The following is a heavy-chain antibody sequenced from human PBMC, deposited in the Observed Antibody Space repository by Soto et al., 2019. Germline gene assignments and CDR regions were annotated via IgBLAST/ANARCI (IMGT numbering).Heavy chain of an antibody. CDR3: ARGVENIVVVLDVFGYYGMDV. D-gene: IGHD2-2*01. CDR2: ISAYNGNT. V-gene: IGHV1-18*01. Sequence: ASVKVSCKASGYTFTSYGISWVRQAPGQGLEFMGWISAYNGNTNYSQKFQGRVTITSDTSASTAYMGLSSLRSEDTAVYFCARGVENIVVVLDVFGYYGMDVWGQGTTVTVSS. J-gene: IGHJ6*02. CDR1: GYTFTSYG.